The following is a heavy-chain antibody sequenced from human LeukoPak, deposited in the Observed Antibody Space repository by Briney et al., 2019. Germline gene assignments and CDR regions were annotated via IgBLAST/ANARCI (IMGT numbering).Heavy chain of an antibody. CDR3: TAADKQ. CDR2: ISGDGSNT. J-gene: IGHJ4*02. D-gene: IGHD1/OR15-1a*01. CDR1: AFTFSGMW. Sequence: GGALRLSCATSAFTFSGMWMHWVRQAPGKGLVWVSLISGDGSNTNYADSVKGRFTISRDDAKNTLSLQMNSLRAEDTAVYYCTAADKQWGQGTLVIVS. V-gene: IGHV3-74*01.